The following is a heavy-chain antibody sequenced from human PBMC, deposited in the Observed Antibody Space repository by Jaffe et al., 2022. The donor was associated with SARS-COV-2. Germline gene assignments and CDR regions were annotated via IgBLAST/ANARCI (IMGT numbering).Heavy chain of an antibody. J-gene: IGHJ4*02. CDR3: ARDRYTSGYRFFDF. Sequence: QVQLVQSGAEVKEPGASVKVSCQASGYTFTNYYIHWVRQAPGQGLEWLGWINPNSGGTNYAQKFQGRVTMTRDTSISTAYLELSRLKSDGTAVYYCARDRYTSGYRFFDFWGQGTLVTVSS. CDR1: GYTFTNYY. V-gene: IGHV1-2*02. CDR2: INPNSGGT. D-gene: IGHD5-18*01.